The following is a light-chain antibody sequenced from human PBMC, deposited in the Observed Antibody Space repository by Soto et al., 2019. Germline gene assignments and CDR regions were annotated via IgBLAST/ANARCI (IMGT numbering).Light chain of an antibody. Sequence: QSVLTQPPSVSGAPGQRVSISYTGSSSNIGAGYDVHWYEHLPGTAPKLLIYQNNNRPSGVPDRFSGSKSGTSASLAITGLQAEDEADYYCQSYDSSLSAVVFGGGTKLTVL. CDR3: QSYDSSLSAVV. V-gene: IGLV1-40*01. CDR2: QNN. CDR1: SSNIGAGYD. J-gene: IGLJ2*01.